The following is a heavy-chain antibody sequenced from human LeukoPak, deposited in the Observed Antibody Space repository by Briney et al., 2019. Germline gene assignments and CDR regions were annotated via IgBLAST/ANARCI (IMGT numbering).Heavy chain of an antibody. CDR2: IYYSGST. CDR3: ARAPIEYSSSPDAFDI. D-gene: IGHD6-6*01. Sequence: SETLSLTCTVSGGSISSYYWSWIRQPPGKGLEWIGYIYYSGSTNYNPSLKSRVTISVDTSKNQFALKLSSVTAADTAVYYCARAPIEYSSSPDAFDIWGQGTMVTVSS. CDR1: GGSISSYY. V-gene: IGHV4-59*01. J-gene: IGHJ3*02.